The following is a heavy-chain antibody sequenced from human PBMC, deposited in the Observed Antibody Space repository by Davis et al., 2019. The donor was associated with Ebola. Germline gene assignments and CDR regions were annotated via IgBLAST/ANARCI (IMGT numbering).Heavy chain of an antibody. D-gene: IGHD2-21*02. CDR3: ANYAGDYYFDY. V-gene: IGHV4-59*01. J-gene: IGHJ4*02. CDR2: IYYSGST. Sequence: PSETLSLTCAVYGGSFSGYYWSWIRQPPGKGLEWIGNIYYSGSTNYNPSLKSRVAISVDMSKNQFSLKLRSVTAADTAVYYCANYAGDYYFDYWGQGTLVTVSS. CDR1: GGSFSGYY.